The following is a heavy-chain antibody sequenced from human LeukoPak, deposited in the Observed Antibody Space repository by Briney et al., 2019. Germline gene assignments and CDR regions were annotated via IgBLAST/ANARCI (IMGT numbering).Heavy chain of an antibody. CDR3: ARTYYDFWSGYNWFDP. J-gene: IGHJ5*02. Sequence: GASVKVSCKASGYTFTSYDINWVRQATGQGLEWMGWMNPNSGNTGYAQKFQGRVTITRNTSISTAYMERSSLRSEDTAVYYCARTYYDFWSGYNWFDPWGQGTLVTVSS. D-gene: IGHD3-3*01. V-gene: IGHV1-8*03. CDR2: MNPNSGNT. CDR1: GYTFTSYD.